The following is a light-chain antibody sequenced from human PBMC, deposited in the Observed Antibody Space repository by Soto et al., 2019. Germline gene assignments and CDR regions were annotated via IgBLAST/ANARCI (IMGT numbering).Light chain of an antibody. Sequence: DIHMTQSPSSLSASVGVRVAITCRASQPINDYLNWYRQAPGKAPTLLIYSASSLRSGVPSRFSVRGYGTNFTLIISSLQPEDFATYYCQQTYTTPPETFGPGTKVDI. CDR3: QQTYTTPPET. CDR1: QPINDY. V-gene: IGKV1-39*01. CDR2: SAS. J-gene: IGKJ3*01.